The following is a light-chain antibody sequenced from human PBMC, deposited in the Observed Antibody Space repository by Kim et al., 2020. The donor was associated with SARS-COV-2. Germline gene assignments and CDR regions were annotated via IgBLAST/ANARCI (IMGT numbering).Light chain of an antibody. CDR3: QQDESYPYT. CDR1: QNINIW. Sequence: DIQMTQSPSTLSASVGDRVTITCRASQNINIWLAWYQHKPGTAPKLLIYKASRLESGVPSRFSGSASGTEFTLTISSLQPDDFAAYYCQQDESYPYTFCQGAKLEI. J-gene: IGKJ2*01. V-gene: IGKV1-5*03. CDR2: KAS.